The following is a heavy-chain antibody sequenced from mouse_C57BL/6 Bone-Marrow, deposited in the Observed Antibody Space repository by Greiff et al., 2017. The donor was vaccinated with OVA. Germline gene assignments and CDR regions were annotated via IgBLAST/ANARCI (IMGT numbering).Heavy chain of an antibody. D-gene: IGHD2-1*01. CDR3: ARGGSIYYGNFYYAMDY. Sequence: LQQSGAELVRPGTSVKVSCKASGYAFTNYLIEWVTQRPGQGLEWIGVINPGSGGTNYNEKFKGKATLTADKSSSTAYMQLSSLTSEDSAVYFCARGGSIYYGNFYYAMDYWGQGTSVTVSS. CDR2: INPGSGGT. J-gene: IGHJ4*01. CDR1: GYAFTNYL. V-gene: IGHV1-54*01.